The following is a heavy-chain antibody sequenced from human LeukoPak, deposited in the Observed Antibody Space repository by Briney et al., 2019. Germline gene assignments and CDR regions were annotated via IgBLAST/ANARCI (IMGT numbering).Heavy chain of an antibody. CDR2: ISAYNGNT. V-gene: IGHV1-18*01. D-gene: IGHD2-21*02. J-gene: IGHJ4*02. CDR1: GYTFTSYG. CDR3: ARDLAYCGGDCYRPGGY. Sequence: ASVKVSCKASGYTFTSYGISWVRQAPGQGLEWMGWISAYNGNTNYAQKLQGRVTMTTDTSTSTAYMELRSLRSDDTAVYYCARDLAYCGGDCYRPGGYWGQGTLVTVSS.